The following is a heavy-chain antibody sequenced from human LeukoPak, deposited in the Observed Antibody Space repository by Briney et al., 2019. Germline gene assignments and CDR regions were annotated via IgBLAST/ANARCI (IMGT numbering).Heavy chain of an antibody. CDR3: ARLSNPNLYYFDY. D-gene: IGHD3-16*02. CDR1: GYTFTGYY. J-gene: IGHJ4*02. CDR2: INPNSGVT. Sequence: ASVKVSCKASGYTFTGYYMHWVRQAPGQGLEWMGWINPNSGVTYYAQKFQGRVSMTRDTSISTAYMEVSRLRSDDSALYYCARLSNPNLYYFDYWGQGTLVTVSS. V-gene: IGHV1-2*02.